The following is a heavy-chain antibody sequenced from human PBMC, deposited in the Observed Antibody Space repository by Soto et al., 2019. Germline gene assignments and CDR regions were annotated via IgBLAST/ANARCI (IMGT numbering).Heavy chain of an antibody. Sequence: GGSLRLSCAASGFTFTRDSMNWVRQAPGKGLEWVSSISSTTNYIYYADAMKCRFTVSRDNSKNSVYLEMNSLSAEDTALYYCARESEDLTSNFDYWGQGTLVTVSS. V-gene: IGHV3-21*01. CDR1: GFTFTRDS. J-gene: IGHJ4*02. CDR3: ARESEDLTSNFDY. CDR2: ISSTTNYI.